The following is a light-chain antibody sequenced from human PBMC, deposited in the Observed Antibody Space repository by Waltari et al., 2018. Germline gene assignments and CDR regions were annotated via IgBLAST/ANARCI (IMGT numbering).Light chain of an antibody. Sequence: EIGLTQSQGTLSLSAGERELLSCMASQTLNNNYLAWYQQKLGQSPGLLIFAASKRATGVPDRFSGSGSGTDFTLTISRLEPEDFAMYYCQQYGSSPYSFGQGARVDFK. J-gene: IGKJ2*01. V-gene: IGKV3-20*01. CDR3: QQYGSSPYS. CDR1: QTLNNNY. CDR2: AAS.